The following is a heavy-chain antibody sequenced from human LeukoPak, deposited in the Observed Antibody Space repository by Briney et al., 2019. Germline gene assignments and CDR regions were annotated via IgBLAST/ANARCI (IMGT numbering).Heavy chain of an antibody. J-gene: IGHJ4*02. CDR1: GGSISSTNW. CDR2: IHRSGSP. Sequence: PSETLSLTCGVSGGSISSTNWWSWVRQPPGKGLEWIGEIHRSGSPNYNPSLQSRVTISIDRSRNQIALESSSVTAADTAVYYCAREILGGFNPGAYWGQGTLVTVSS. D-gene: IGHD1-14*01. V-gene: IGHV4/OR15-8*01. CDR3: AREILGGFNPGAY.